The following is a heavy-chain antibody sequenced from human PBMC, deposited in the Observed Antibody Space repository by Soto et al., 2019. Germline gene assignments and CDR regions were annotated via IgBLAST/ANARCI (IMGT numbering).Heavy chain of an antibody. J-gene: IGHJ6*02. D-gene: IGHD2-15*01. CDR1: GGTFSSYS. Sequence: SVKVSCKASGGTFSSYSISWVRQAPGQGLEWMGGIIPIFGTANYAQKFQGRVTITADESTSTAYMELSSLRSEDTAVYYCARDRRYCSGGSCYKKPQYGMDVWGQGTTVTVSS. V-gene: IGHV1-69*13. CDR2: IIPIFGTA. CDR3: ARDRRYCSGGSCYKKPQYGMDV.